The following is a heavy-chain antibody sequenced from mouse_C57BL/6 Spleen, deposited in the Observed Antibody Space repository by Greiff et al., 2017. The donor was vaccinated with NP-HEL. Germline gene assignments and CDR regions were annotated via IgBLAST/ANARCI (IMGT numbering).Heavy chain of an antibody. D-gene: IGHD2-2*01. CDR3: ARRDYGYGDEGFDY. V-gene: IGHV1-80*01. J-gene: IGHJ2*01. CDR2: IYPGDGDT. Sequence: QVQLQQSGAELVKPGDSVKISCKASGYAFSSYWMNWVKQRPGKGLEWIGQIYPGDGDTNYNGKFKGKATMTADKSSSTAYMQLSSLTSEDSAVYFCARRDYGYGDEGFDYWGQGTTLTVSS. CDR1: GYAFSSYW.